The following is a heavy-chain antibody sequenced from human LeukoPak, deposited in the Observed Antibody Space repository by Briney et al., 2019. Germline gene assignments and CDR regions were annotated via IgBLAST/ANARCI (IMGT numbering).Heavy chain of an antibody. CDR2: ISSSSSYI. CDR1: GFTFSSYS. Sequence: PGGSLRLSCAASGFTFSSYSMNWVRQAPGKGLEWVSSISSSSSYIYYADSVTGRFTISRDNAKNSLYLQMNSLRAEDTAVYYCARGPDNSSGWYSGRDYWGQGTLVTVSS. J-gene: IGHJ4*02. CDR3: ARGPDNSSGWYSGRDY. V-gene: IGHV3-21*01. D-gene: IGHD6-19*01.